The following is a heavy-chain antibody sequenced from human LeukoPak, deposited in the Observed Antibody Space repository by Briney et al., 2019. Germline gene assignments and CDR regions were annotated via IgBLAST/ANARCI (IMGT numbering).Heavy chain of an antibody. CDR2: IYYSGST. V-gene: IGHV4-59*12. D-gene: IGHD3-3*01. J-gene: IGHJ4*02. CDR1: GGSISSYY. CDR3: ARDDRIFGVVFDY. Sequence: SETLSLTCTVSGGSISSYYWSWIRQPPGKGLEWIGYIYYSGSTNYNPSLKSRVTISVDTSKNQFSLKLSSVTAADTAVYYCARDDRIFGVVFDYWGQGTLVTVSS.